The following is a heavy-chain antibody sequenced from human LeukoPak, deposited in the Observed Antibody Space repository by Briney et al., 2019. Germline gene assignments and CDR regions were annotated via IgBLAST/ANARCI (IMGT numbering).Heavy chain of an antibody. Sequence: SVKVSCKASGYTFTGYYMHWVRQAPGQGLEWMGWINPNSGGTNYAQKFQGRVTMTRDTSISTAYMELSRLRSDDTAVYYCARVALGDAYYMDVWGKGTTVTVSS. CDR3: ARVALGDAYYMDV. CDR1: GYTFTGYY. V-gene: IGHV1-2*02. CDR2: INPNSGGT. J-gene: IGHJ6*03. D-gene: IGHD2-15*01.